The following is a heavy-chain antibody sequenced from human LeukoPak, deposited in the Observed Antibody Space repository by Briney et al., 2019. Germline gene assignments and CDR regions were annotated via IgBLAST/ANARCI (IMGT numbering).Heavy chain of an antibody. CDR2: IYHSGST. CDR3: ARLSSSYSGSYWVDY. D-gene: IGHD1-26*01. J-gene: IGHJ4*02. V-gene: IGHV4-39*07. CDR1: GGSISSINYY. Sequence: SETLSLTCTVSGGSISSINYYWGWIRQPPGKGLEWIGSIYHSGSTYYNPSLKSRVAISVDTSKNQFSLKLSSVTAADTAVYYCARLSSSYSGSYWVDYWGQGTLVTVSS.